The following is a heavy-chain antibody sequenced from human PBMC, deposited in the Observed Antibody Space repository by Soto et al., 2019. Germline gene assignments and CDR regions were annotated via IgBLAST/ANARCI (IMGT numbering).Heavy chain of an antibody. D-gene: IGHD3-3*01. Sequence: QLHLVQSGAVVKKPGASVTVSCSASGYPVTAYYMHWVRQAPGRGLEWMGGINPATGAAKYTQTFQGRVTMTRETSTSTVFMELSGLTSEDTVGFYCARGGGVGVAGSAAFDMWGQGTLVSVSS. J-gene: IGHJ3*02. CDR3: ARGGGVGVAGSAAFDM. CDR2: INPATGAA. CDR1: GYPVTAYY. V-gene: IGHV1-2*05.